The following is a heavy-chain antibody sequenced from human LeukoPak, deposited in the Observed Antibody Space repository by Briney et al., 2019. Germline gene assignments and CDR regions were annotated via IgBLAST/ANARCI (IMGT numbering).Heavy chain of an antibody. V-gene: IGHV4-30-4*08. CDR2: IHYSGNT. CDR1: GGSISSYY. J-gene: IGHJ3*02. CDR3: ARESPPDAFDI. Sequence: SETLSLTCTVSGGSISSYYWSWIRQPPGQGLEWLGYIHYSGNTYYNPSLKSRLIISIDASKNQFSLNLSSVTAADTAVYYCARESPPDAFDIWGRGTVVTVSS.